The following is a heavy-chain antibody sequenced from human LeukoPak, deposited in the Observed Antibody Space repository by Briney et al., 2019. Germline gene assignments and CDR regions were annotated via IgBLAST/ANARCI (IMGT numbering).Heavy chain of an antibody. CDR1: GGTFSSFA. Sequence: ASVKVSCKASGGTFSSFALSGVRQAPGQGVERMGGINPNIGGTNYAQKFQVRVTMTRDTSISTAYMELSRLRSDDTAVYYCARGIDTAMANNDYWGQGTLVTVSS. J-gene: IGHJ4*02. CDR2: INPNIGGT. V-gene: IGHV1-2*02. CDR3: ARGIDTAMANNDY. D-gene: IGHD5-18*01.